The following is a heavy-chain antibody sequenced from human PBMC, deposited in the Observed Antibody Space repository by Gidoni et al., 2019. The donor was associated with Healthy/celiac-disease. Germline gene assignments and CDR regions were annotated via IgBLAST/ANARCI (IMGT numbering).Heavy chain of an antibody. Sequence: EVQLLESGGGWVQPGGSLRLSCAASGFTFSSYAMSGVRPAPGKGLEWVSAISGSGGSTYYADSVKGRFTISRDHSKNTLYLQMNSLRAEDTAVYYCAKDQVGEQWLVWPRGPFDYWGQGTLVTVSS. CDR2: ISGSGGST. J-gene: IGHJ4*02. CDR3: AKDQVGEQWLVWPRGPFDY. V-gene: IGHV3-23*01. D-gene: IGHD6-19*01. CDR1: GFTFSSYA.